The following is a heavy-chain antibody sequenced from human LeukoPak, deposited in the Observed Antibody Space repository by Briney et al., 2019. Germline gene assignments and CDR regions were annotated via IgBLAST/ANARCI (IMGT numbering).Heavy chain of an antibody. Sequence: GGSLRLSCAASGFTFSSYAMSWVRQAPGKGLEWVSVISGSGGSTYYADSVKGRFTISRDNSKNTLYLQMNSLRAEDTAVYYCAKDLSGGIAGPPKNYFDYWGQGTLVTVSS. J-gene: IGHJ4*02. CDR3: AKDLSGGIAGPPKNYFDY. CDR1: GFTFSSYA. V-gene: IGHV3-23*01. D-gene: IGHD6-13*01. CDR2: ISGSGGST.